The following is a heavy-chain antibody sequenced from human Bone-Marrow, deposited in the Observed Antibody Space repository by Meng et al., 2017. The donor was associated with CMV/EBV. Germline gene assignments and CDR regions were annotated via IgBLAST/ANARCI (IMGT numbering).Heavy chain of an antibody. J-gene: IGHJ6*02. CDR2: INSGNTI. D-gene: IGHD5-24*01. Sequence: GGSLRLSCAASGFTFRNYEMNWVRQAPGKGLEWVSYINSGNTIYYADSVKGRFTISRDNAKNSLFLQMNSLRAEDTAVYYCARGDAGYYYGMVVWGQGTTVTVSS. CDR1: GFTFRNYE. V-gene: IGHV3-48*03. CDR3: ARGDAGYYYGMVV.